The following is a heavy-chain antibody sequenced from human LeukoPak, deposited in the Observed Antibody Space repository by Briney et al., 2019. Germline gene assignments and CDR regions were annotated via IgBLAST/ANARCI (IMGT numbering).Heavy chain of an antibody. CDR2: IIPILGIA. Sequence: SVKVSCKASGYTFTSYGISWVRQAPGQGLEWMGRIIPILGIANYAQKFQGRVTITADKSTSTAYMELSSLRSEDTAVYYCARRYCSSTSCSRGTYNWFDPWGQGTLVTVSS. CDR1: GYTFTSYG. J-gene: IGHJ5*02. V-gene: IGHV1-69*04. CDR3: ARRYCSSTSCSRGTYNWFDP. D-gene: IGHD2-2*01.